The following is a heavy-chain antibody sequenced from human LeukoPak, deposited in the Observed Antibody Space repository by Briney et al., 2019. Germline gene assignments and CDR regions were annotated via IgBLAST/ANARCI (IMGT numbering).Heavy chain of an antibody. CDR2: ISGSGDTT. Sequence: GGTLRLSCAASGFTFSSFGVNWVRQAPGKGLEWVSVISGSGDTTYYADSVKGRFVISRDNSKNTLYLQMNSLRAEDTAIYYCAREWGGVGAFDYWGQGTLVTVSS. CDR1: GFTFSSFG. J-gene: IGHJ4*02. D-gene: IGHD1-26*01. CDR3: AREWGGVGAFDY. V-gene: IGHV3-23*01.